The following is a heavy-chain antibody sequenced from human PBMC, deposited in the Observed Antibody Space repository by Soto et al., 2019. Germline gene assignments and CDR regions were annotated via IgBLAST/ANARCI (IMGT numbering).Heavy chain of an antibody. CDR1: GGSISSYY. CDR3: ARAYYDTSGYRLDP. D-gene: IGHD3-22*01. V-gene: IGHV4-59*01. J-gene: IGHJ5*02. Sequence: SETLSLSCTVSGGSISSYYWSWIRQPPGKGLEWIGYIYYSDSTNYNPSLKSRVIISVDTSKNQFSLRLSSVTAADTAVYYCARAYYDTSGYRLDPWGHGILVTVS. CDR2: IYYSDST.